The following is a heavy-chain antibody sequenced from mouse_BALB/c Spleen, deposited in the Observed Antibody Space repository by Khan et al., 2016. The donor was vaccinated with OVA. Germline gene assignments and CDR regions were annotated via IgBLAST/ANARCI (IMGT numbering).Heavy chain of an antibody. CDR2: INPGSGGT. J-gene: IGHJ3*01. Sequence: QVRLQQSGAELVRPGTSVKVSCKASGYAFSNYLIEWLKQRPGQGLEWIGVINPGSGGTKYNEKFKDKATLTADTSSSTAYMQLSSLTSDDSALYFCSRSGYGFGAYWGPGTLVTVSA. CDR3: SRSGYGFGAY. V-gene: IGHV1-54*01. CDR1: GYAFSNYL. D-gene: IGHD3-2*02.